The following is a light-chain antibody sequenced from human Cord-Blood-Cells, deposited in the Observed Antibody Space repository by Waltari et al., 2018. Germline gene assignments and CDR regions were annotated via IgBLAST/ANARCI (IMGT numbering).Light chain of an antibody. CDR3: QQYNNWPRT. J-gene: IGKJ1*01. CDR1: QSVSSN. V-gene: IGKV3-15*01. Sequence: EIVMTQSPATLSVSPGERATLSCRASQSVSSNLAGYQQEPGQAPRLLIYGASTRATGIPARFNGSGYGTEFTLTISRLQSEDFAVYYCQQYNNWPRTFGQGTKVEIK. CDR2: GAS.